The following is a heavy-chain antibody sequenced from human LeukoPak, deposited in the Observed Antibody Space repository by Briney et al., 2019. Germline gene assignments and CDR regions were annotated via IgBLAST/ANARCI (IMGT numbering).Heavy chain of an antibody. J-gene: IGHJ4*02. D-gene: IGHD3-9*01. CDR1: GYTFTSYG. CDR2: ISAYNGNT. V-gene: IGHV1-18*01. Sequence: GASVKVSFKSSGYTFTSYGISWVRQAPGQGLEWMGCISAYNGNTNDEQKLQGRVTMTTDTSTSTAYMELRSLRSDDTAVYYCASLTGDILTGYPYYFDYWGQGTLVTVSS. CDR3: ASLTGDILTGYPYYFDY.